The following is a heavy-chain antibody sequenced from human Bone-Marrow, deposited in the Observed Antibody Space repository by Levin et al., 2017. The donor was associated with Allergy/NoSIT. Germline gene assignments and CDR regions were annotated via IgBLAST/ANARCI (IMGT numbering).Heavy chain of an antibody. CDR1: GGSFSGYY. Sequence: SETLSLTCAVYGGSFSGYYWSWIRQPPGKGLEWIGEINHSGSTNYNPSLKSRVTISVDTSKNQLSLKLSSVTAADTAVYYCASGYYDFWSGYPGGFFDYGMDVWGQGTTVTVSS. CDR2: INHSGST. J-gene: IGHJ6*02. CDR3: ASGYYDFWSGYPGGFFDYGMDV. D-gene: IGHD3-3*01. V-gene: IGHV4-34*01.